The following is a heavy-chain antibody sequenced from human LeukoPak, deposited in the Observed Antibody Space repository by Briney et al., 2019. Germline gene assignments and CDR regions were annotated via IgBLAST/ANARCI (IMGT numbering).Heavy chain of an antibody. V-gene: IGHV4-59*01. J-gene: IGHJ6*02. D-gene: IGHD1-26*01. CDR1: DGSINSYY. CDR3: ARGRSNYYGMDV. CDR2: IHYNGNT. Sequence: SETLSLTCSVSDGSINSYYWNWIRRPPGKGLEWIGYIHYNGNTNYSPSLKSRVTMSVVTSKNLFSLKVSSVTAADTAVYYCARGRSNYYGMDVWGQGTTVTVSS.